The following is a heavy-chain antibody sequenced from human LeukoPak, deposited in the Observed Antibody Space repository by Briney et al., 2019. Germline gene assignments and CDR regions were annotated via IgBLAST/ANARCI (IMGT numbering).Heavy chain of an antibody. V-gene: IGHV4-38-2*02. CDR1: GDSISSYY. CDR2: IYHSGST. CDR3: ALRSPYCSGGSCYHDY. J-gene: IGHJ4*02. Sequence: NSSETLSLTCTVSGDSISSYYWGWIRQPPGKGLEWIGSIYHSGSTYYNPSLKSRVTISVDTSKNQFSLKLSSVTAADTAVYYCALRSPYCSGGSCYHDYWGQGTLVTVSS. D-gene: IGHD2-15*01.